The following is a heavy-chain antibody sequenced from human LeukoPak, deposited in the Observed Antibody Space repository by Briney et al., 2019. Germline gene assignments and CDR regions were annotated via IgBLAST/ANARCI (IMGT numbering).Heavy chain of an antibody. V-gene: IGHV5-51*07. CDR1: GYNFTIYW. D-gene: IGHD3-10*01. CDR2: IYPGDSDT. CDR3: ARLRDYYGSGRSGYYYMDV. J-gene: IGHJ6*03. Sequence: GESLKISCKGSGYNFTIYWIGWVHQMPGKGLEWMGIIYPGDSDTRYSPSFQGQVTISADKSISTAYLQWSSLKASDTAMYYCARLRDYYGSGRSGYYYMDVWGKGTTVTVSS.